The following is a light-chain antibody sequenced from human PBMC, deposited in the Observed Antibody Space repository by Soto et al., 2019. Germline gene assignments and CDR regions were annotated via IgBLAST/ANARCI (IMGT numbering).Light chain of an antibody. CDR3: QQYGGSPPVT. J-gene: IGKJ5*01. CDR2: GAS. V-gene: IGKV3-20*01. Sequence: EIVLTQSPGTLSLSPGERATLSCRASQSVSSSYLAWYQQKPGQAPRLLIYGASGRATGIPDRFSGSGSGTDFTLTISRREPEDFAVYYCQQYGGSPPVTFGQGTRLEIK. CDR1: QSVSSSY.